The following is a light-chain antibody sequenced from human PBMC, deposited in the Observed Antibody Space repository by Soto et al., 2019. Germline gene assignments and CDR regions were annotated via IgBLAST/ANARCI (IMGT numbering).Light chain of an antibody. CDR3: QQYGDLPWT. V-gene: IGKV3-20*01. CDR1: QAVSSNY. Sequence: ALSQSPGTLSSSPREKATLSCRTSQAVSSNYLAWYQQKPGQAPRLLISGASGRATGVPDRFSGSGSGTDFTLTIDRLESEDFAVYFCQQYGDLPWTFGQGTKVDIK. CDR2: GAS. J-gene: IGKJ1*01.